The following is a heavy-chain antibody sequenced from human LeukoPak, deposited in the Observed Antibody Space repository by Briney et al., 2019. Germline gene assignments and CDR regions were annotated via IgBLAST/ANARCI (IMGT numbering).Heavy chain of an antibody. CDR3: AKTSVGRGFPTPFDY. Sequence: GGSLRLSCAVSGFTFSDHYMDWVRQAPGKGLEWVGRTRNRANNYTTEYAASVKGRFTISRDDSKNSLFLQMNSLKTEDTAVYYCAKTSVGRGFPTPFDYWGQGTRVTVSS. V-gene: IGHV3-72*01. CDR2: TRNRANNYTT. J-gene: IGHJ4*02. CDR1: GFTFSDHY. D-gene: IGHD3-10*01.